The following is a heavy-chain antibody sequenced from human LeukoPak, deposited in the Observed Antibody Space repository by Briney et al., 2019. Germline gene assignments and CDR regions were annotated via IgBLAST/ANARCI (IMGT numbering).Heavy chain of an antibody. CDR1: GGTFSSYA. J-gene: IGHJ4*02. V-gene: IGHV1-69*05. CDR2: IIPIFGTA. D-gene: IGHD7-27*01. Sequence: SVKVSCKASGGTFSSYAISWVRQAPGQGLDWMGRIIPIFGTANYAQKFQGRVTITTDESTSTAYMELSSLRSEDTAVYYCARDGSGAYPEGYWGQGTLVTVSS. CDR3: ARDGSGAYPEGY.